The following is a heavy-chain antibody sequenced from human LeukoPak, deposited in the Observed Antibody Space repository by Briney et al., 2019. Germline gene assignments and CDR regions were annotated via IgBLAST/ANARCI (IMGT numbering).Heavy chain of an antibody. CDR1: GFTFSSYA. CDR2: ISYDGSNK. V-gene: IGHV3-30*01. D-gene: IGHD5-24*01. Sequence: PGGSLRLSCAASGFTFSSYAMHWVRQAPGEGLEWVAVISYDGSNKYNADSVKGRFNISRDNYKNTLYLQMNSLRAEDTAVYYWARDGERWLQLSYYFDYWGQGTLVTVSS. CDR3: ARDGERWLQLSYYFDY. J-gene: IGHJ4*02.